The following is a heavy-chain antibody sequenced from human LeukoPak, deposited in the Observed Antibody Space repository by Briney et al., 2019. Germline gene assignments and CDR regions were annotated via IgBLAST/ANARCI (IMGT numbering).Heavy chain of an antibody. CDR3: AREAASITMVRRVINWFDP. CDR1: GFTFSSYS. D-gene: IGHD3-10*01. J-gene: IGHJ5*02. Sequence: GGSLRLSCAASGFTFSSYSMNWVRQAPGKGLEWVSSISSSSSYIYYADSVKGRFTISRDNAKNSLYLQMNSLRAEDTAVYYCAREAASITMVRRVINWFDPWGQGTLVTVPS. V-gene: IGHV3-21*01. CDR2: ISSSSSYI.